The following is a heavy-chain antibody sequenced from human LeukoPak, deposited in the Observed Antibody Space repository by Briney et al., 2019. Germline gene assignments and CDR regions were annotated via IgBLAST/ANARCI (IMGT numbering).Heavy chain of an antibody. CDR2: ISSSSSSYI. V-gene: IGHV3-21*01. Sequence: GGSLRLSCAASGFTFSSYSMNWVRQAPGKGLEWVSSISSSSSSYIYYADSVKGRFTISRDNAKNSLYLQMNSLRAEDTAVYYCARDSDSSGGYFDYWGQGTLVTVSS. CDR1: GFTFSSYS. CDR3: ARDSDSSGGYFDY. D-gene: IGHD3-22*01. J-gene: IGHJ4*02.